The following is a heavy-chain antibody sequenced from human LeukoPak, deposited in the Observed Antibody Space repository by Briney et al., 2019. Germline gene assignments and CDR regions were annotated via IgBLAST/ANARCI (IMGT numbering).Heavy chain of an antibody. V-gene: IGHV3-7*01. CDR3: AREGFCTGGSCYSPSPVGMDV. CDR1: GFTFSSYW. J-gene: IGHJ6*02. Sequence: GGSLRLSCAASGFTFSSYWMTWVRQAPGKGLEWVANIKPDGSEKYYADSMKGRFTVSRDNAKNSLYLQMNSLRVEDTAVYYCAREGFCTGGSCYSPSPVGMDVWGQGTTVTVSS. CDR2: IKPDGSEK. D-gene: IGHD2-15*01.